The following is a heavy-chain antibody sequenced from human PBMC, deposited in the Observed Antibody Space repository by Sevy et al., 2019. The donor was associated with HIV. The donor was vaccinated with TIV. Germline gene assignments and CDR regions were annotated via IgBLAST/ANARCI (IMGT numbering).Heavy chain of an antibody. CDR1: GFTFSSYT. CDR3: ARPYGSGSWEACDI. J-gene: IGHJ3*02. CDR2: ISGSSNYI. Sequence: GGSLRLSCAASGFTFSSYTMNWVRQAPGKGLEWVSSISGSSNYIYYGDSVKGRFTISRDNAKNAVYLQMNSLRAEDAAAYFCARPYGSGSWEACDIWGQGTMVTGSS. D-gene: IGHD3-10*01. V-gene: IGHV3-21*01.